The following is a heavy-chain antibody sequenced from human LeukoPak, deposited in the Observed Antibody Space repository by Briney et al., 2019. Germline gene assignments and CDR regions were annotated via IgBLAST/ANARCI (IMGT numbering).Heavy chain of an antibody. CDR1: GFTFSSYS. CDR2: ISSSSSYI. CDR3: AREKKTGGDAFDI. J-gene: IGHJ3*02. V-gene: IGHV3-21*01. Sequence: PGGSLRLSCAASGFTFSSYSMNWVRQAPGKGLEWVSSISSSSSYIYYADSVKGRFTISRDNAKNSLYLQMNSLRAEDTAVYYCAREKKTGGDAFDIWGQGTMVTVSS. D-gene: IGHD3-10*01.